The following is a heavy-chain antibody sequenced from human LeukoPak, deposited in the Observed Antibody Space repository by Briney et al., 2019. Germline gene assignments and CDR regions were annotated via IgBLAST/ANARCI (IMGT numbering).Heavy chain of an antibody. D-gene: IGHD3-16*01. CDR3: ARGGVTFGGAYYMDV. J-gene: IGHJ6*03. Sequence: ASVKVSCKASGYTFTGYYMHWVRQAPGQGLEWMGWINPNSGGTNYAQKFQGRVTMTRDTSISKAYMELSRLRSDDTAVYYCARGGVTFGGAYYMDVWGKGTTVTVSS. CDR1: GYTFTGYY. V-gene: IGHV1-2*02. CDR2: INPNSGGT.